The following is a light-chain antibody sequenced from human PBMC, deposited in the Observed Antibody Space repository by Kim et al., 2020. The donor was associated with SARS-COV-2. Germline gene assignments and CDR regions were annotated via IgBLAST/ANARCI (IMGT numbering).Light chain of an antibody. CDR2: GTN. V-gene: IGLV3-19*01. CDR1: SLRSYY. CDR3: QSRDSGGNVV. J-gene: IGLJ2*01. Sequence: SSELTQDPAVSVALGQTVRITCQGDSLRSYYATWYQQKPRQAPILVIYGTNNRPSGIPDRFSGSASGNTASLTISGAQAEDEADFYCQSRDSGGNVVFGGATKLTVL.